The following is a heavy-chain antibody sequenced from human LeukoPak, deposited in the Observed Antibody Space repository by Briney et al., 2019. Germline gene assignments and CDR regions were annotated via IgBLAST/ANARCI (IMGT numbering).Heavy chain of an antibody. CDR3: GRALLGGSDIYTPFSY. J-gene: IGHJ4*02. Sequence: VASVKVSCKASGYTFNIYGIIWVRQAPGQGLEWVGWISTYNGNTNYAPNIQDRVTMTTDTSTSTAYMELRNLRSDDTAVYYCGRALLGGSDIYTPFSYWGQGTLVTVSS. CDR2: ISTYNGNT. CDR1: GYTFNIYG. D-gene: IGHD3-10*01. V-gene: IGHV1-18*01.